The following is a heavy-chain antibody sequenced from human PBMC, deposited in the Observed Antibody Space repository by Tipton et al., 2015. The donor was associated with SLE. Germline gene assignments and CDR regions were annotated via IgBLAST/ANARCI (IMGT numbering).Heavy chain of an antibody. CDR3: ASSPGVTLFRVVTYFDL. CDR2: VFYTGRT. Sequence: TLSLTCTVSGGPLTGDYWSWIRQPPGKGLEWIGYVFYTGRTTYNPSLQSRVTMSIDASKKQVSLRLSSVTAADTAVYYCASSPGVTLFRVVTYFDLWGQGILVTVSS. J-gene: IGHJ4*02. V-gene: IGHV4-59*01. CDR1: GGPLTGDY. D-gene: IGHD3-3*01.